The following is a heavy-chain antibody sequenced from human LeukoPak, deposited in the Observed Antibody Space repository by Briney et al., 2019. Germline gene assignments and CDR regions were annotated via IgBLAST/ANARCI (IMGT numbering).Heavy chain of an antibody. J-gene: IGHJ3*02. V-gene: IGHV1-69*04. CDR3: ASRKKTTNDAFDI. Sequence: SVKVSCKASGGTFSSYAISWVRQAPGQGFEWMGRIIPILGIANYAQKFQGRVTITADKSTSTAYMELSSLRSEDTAVYYCASRKKTTNDAFDIWGQGTMVTVSS. D-gene: IGHD4-17*01. CDR2: IIPILGIA. CDR1: GGTFSSYA.